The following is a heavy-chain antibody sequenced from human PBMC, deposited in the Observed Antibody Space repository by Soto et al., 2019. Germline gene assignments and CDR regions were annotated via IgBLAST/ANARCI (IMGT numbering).Heavy chain of an antibody. CDR3: ARDSGWPILNFDN. CDR1: GYTFTSYG. D-gene: IGHD3-10*01. Sequence: SCKASGYTFTSYGIHWVRQAPGKGLEWVAASSYDGRETFYADSAKGRFTDSKEMSKNTAFLQMNALRHEDTAVYFCARDSGWPILNFDNWGQGTPVTVSS. J-gene: IGHJ4*02. CDR2: SSYDGRET. V-gene: IGHV3-30*03.